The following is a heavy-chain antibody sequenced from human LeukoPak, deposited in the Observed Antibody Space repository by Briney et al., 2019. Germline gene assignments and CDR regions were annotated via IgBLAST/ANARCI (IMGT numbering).Heavy chain of an antibody. CDR3: ARGSIQLWVLTQIDY. J-gene: IGHJ4*02. CDR2: ISYDGSNK. Sequence: PGRSLRLSCAASGFTFSSYAMHWVRQAPGKGLEWVAVISYDGSNKYYADSVKGRFTISRDNSKNTLYLQMNSLRAKDTAVYYCARGSIQLWVLTQIDYWGQGTLVTVSS. V-gene: IGHV3-30*04. CDR1: GFTFSSYA. D-gene: IGHD5-18*01.